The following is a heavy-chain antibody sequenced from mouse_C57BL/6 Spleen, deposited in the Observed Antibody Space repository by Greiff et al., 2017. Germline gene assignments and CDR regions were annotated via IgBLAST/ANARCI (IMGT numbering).Heavy chain of an antibody. CDR2: IHPSDSEP. CDR1: GYTFTSYW. CDR3: ANPASYDYDGEFAY. V-gene: IGHV1-74*01. D-gene: IGHD2-4*01. Sequence: VQLQQSGAELVKPGASVKVSCKASGYTFTSYWMHWVKQRPGQGLEWIGRIHPSDSEPNYNQKFKGKATLTVDKSSSTAYMQLSSLTSEDSAVYYCANPASYDYDGEFAYWGQGTLVTVSA. J-gene: IGHJ3*01.